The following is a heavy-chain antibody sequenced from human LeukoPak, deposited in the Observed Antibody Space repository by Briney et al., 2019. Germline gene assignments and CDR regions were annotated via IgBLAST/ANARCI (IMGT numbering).Heavy chain of an antibody. CDR2: ISGSGGGT. CDR1: GFTFSSYA. CDR3: AKPSGGDGIADY. V-gene: IGHV3-23*01. D-gene: IGHD3-16*01. J-gene: IGHJ4*02. Sequence: GGSLRLSCAASGFTFSSYAMSWVRQAPAKGLDWVSAISGSGGGTYYADSVKGRFTISRDNSKNTLYLQMTSLGAEDTAVYYCAKPSGGDGIADYWGQGTLVTVSS.